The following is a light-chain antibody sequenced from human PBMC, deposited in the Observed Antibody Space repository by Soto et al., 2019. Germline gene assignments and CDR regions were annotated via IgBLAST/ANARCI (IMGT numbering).Light chain of an antibody. Sequence: DIKMTQSPSSLSASAGDRVTITCRASQSISSYLNWNQQKPGKAPKLLIYAASNLQSEVPSRFSVSGSGTDFTLTISSLQPEDFATYFCQQSSMTPFTFGPGTKVEIK. CDR3: QQSSMTPFT. J-gene: IGKJ3*01. CDR1: QSISSY. V-gene: IGKV1-39*01. CDR2: AAS.